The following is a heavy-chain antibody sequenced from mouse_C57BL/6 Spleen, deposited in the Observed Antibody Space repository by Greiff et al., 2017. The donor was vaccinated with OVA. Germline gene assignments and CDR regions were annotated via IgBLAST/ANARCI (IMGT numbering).Heavy chain of an antibody. Sequence: VQLQQPGAELVRPGSSVKLSCKASGYTFTSYWMHWVKQRPIQGLEWIGNIDPSDSETHYNQKFKDKATLTVDKSSSTAYMQLSSLTSEDSAVYYGARAHYGSSAWYFDGWGTGTTVTVSS. V-gene: IGHV1-52*01. D-gene: IGHD1-1*01. CDR2: IDPSDSET. CDR3: ARAHYGSSAWYFDG. J-gene: IGHJ1*03. CDR1: GYTFTSYW.